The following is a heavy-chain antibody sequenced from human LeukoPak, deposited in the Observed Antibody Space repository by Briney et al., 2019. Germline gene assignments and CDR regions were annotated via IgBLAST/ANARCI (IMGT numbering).Heavy chain of an antibody. D-gene: IGHD2-15*01. CDR1: GFNFDDYA. V-gene: IGHV3-43D*03. CDR2: ITFDGDYT. J-gene: IGHJ6*03. CDR3: ARGGGPYYYYYYMDV. Sequence: GGSLRLSCAASGFNFDDYAMNWVRQAPGKGLEWVSLITFDGDYTYYADSVKGRFTISRDNSEDSLYLQMNSLRAEDTAVYYCARGGGPYYYYYYMDVWGKGTTVTVSS.